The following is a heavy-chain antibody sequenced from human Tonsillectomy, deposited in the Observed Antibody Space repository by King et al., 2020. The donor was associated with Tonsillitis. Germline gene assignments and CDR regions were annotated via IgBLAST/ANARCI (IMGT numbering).Heavy chain of an antibody. CDR1: GFTFSSYF. CDR3: ASPVGDGYALNY. V-gene: IGHV3-30-3*01. CDR2: ISYDGSNK. J-gene: IGHJ4*02. Sequence: VQLVESGGGVVQPGRSLRLSCAASGFTFSSYFMCWVRQTPGKGLEWVAFISYDGSNKYYEDSVKGRFTISRDNSKNTLYLQMNSLRVEDTAVYYLASPVGDGYALNYWGQGTLVTVSS. D-gene: IGHD5-24*01.